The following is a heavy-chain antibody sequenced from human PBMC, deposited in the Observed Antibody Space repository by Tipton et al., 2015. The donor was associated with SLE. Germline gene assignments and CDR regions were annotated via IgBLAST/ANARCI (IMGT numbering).Heavy chain of an antibody. CDR2: INHSGST. CDR1: GGSLSDYY. J-gene: IGHJ3*02. Sequence: LRLSCAVYGGSLSDYYWTWIRQPPGKGLEWIGEINHSGSTNYNPSLKSRVSISLDTSKNQFSLKLNSVTAADTAVYYCASLYGSGSGYAFDIWGQGTMVTVSS. CDR3: ASLYGSGSGYAFDI. D-gene: IGHD3-10*01. V-gene: IGHV4-34*01.